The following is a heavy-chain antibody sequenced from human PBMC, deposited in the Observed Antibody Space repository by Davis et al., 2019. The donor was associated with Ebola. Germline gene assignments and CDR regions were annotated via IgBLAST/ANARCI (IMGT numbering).Heavy chain of an antibody. CDR1: GFTFSNYG. D-gene: IGHD2-15*01. V-gene: IGHV3-30*03. CDR3: ARCYGGTCYLDY. J-gene: IGHJ4*02. Sequence: GGSLRLSCAASGFTFSNYGMHWVRQAPGRGLEWVAVISYVGSNKYYADSVKGRFTISRDNSKNTLYLQMSSLRAEDTAVYYCARCYGGTCYLDYWGQGTLVTVSS. CDR2: ISYVGSNK.